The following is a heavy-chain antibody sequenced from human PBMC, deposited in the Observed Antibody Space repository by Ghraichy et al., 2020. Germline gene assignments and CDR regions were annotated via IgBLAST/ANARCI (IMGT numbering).Heavy chain of an antibody. Sequence: ESLNISCAVSGGSISSKIWWSWVRQPPGKGLEWIGESWHDGNTNYSPSLKSRATVLVDKSRSQFSLMLRSVTAADTAVYFCASKPITHDLFTAWGQGALVTVSS. J-gene: IGHJ5*02. CDR2: SWHDGNT. D-gene: IGHD3-9*01. CDR1: GGSISSKIW. V-gene: IGHV4-4*01. CDR3: ASKPITHDLFTA.